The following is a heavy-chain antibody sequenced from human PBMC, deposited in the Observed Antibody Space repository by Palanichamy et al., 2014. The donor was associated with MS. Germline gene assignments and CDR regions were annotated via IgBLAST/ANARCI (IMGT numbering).Heavy chain of an antibody. CDR1: GFTFTSYT. CDR3: ARGSARTFDY. D-gene: IGHD3-3*01. CDR2: LVVPGDRI. V-gene: IGHV3-23*01. J-gene: IGHJ4*02. Sequence: EIQLLDSGGGFVQPGGSLRLSCAASGFTFTSYTLTLGPPGLQGRDWSGSQALVVPGDRIYNADSVRGRFTISRDNSKNTLYLQMNNLRAEDTAVYYCARGSARTFDYWGQGTLITVST.